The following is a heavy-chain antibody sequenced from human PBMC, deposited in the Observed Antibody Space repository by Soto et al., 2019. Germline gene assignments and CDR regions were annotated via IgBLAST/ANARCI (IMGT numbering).Heavy chain of an antibody. CDR2: MNPNSGNT. CDR1: GSTFTSYD. Sequence: ASVKVSCKASGSTFTSYDINWVRQATGQGLEGMGWMNPNSGNTGYAQKFQGRVTMTRNTSRSTAYMELSSLRSADTAVYYCARGLGPAAYYYYYGMDVWGQGTTVTVSS. J-gene: IGHJ6*02. V-gene: IGHV1-8*01. D-gene: IGHD2-2*01. CDR3: ARGLGPAAYYYYYGMDV.